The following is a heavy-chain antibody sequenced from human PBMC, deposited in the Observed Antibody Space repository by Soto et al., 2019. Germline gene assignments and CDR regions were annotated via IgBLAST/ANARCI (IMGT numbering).Heavy chain of an antibody. Sequence: LSLTCTVSGGSISSYYWSWIRQPPGKGLEWIGYIYYSGSTNYNPSLKSRVTISVDTSKNQFSLKLSSVTAADTAVYYCARGPTTEVNYYYGMDVWGQGTTVTVSS. J-gene: IGHJ6*02. CDR3: ARGPTTEVNYYYGMDV. CDR2: IYYSGST. V-gene: IGHV4-59*01. D-gene: IGHD5-12*01. CDR1: GGSISSYY.